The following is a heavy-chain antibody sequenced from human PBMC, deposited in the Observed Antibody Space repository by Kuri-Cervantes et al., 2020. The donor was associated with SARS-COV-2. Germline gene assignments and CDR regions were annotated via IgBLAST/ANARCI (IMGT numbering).Heavy chain of an antibody. CDR2: VSYSGSA. CDR1: GDSISNTNYY. CDR3: ARGGVDTAMGADY. J-gene: IGHJ4*02. Sequence: SETLSLTCTVSGDSISNTNYYWGWIRQPPGKGLEWIGSVSYSGSAYYNPSLKSRVTISVDTSKNQFSLKLSSVTAADTAVYYCARGGVDTAMGADYWGQGTLVTVSS. V-gene: IGHV4-39*07. D-gene: IGHD5-18*01.